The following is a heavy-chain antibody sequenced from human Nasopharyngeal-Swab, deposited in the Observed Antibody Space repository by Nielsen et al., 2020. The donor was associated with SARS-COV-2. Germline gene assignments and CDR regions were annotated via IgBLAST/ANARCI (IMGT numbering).Heavy chain of an antibody. Sequence: SETLSLTCTVSGGSISSYYWRWIRQPPGQGLEWIGYIYYSGSTNYNPSLKSRVTISVDTSKNQFSLKLSSVTAADTAVYYCAREGGLDYDYVWGSYRPSNWFDPWGQGTLVTVSS. CDR1: GGSISSYY. D-gene: IGHD3-16*02. J-gene: IGHJ5*02. V-gene: IGHV4-59*01. CDR3: AREGGLDYDYVWGSYRPSNWFDP. CDR2: IYYSGST.